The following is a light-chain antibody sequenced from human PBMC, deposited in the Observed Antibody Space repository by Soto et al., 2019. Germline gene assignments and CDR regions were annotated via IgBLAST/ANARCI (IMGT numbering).Light chain of an antibody. CDR3: QQYHNWPIT. Sequence: EIVMTQSPATLSVSPGERATLSCRARQSVSSHNLAWYQQKPGQAPRILMYDASTRATGISARFSGSGSGTEFTLTISSLQSEDFAVYYCQQYHNWPITFGQGTRLEIK. V-gene: IGKV3-15*01. J-gene: IGKJ5*01. CDR2: DAS. CDR1: QSVSSHN.